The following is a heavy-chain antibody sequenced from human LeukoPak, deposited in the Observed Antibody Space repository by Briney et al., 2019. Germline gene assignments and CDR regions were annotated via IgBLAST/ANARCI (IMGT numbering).Heavy chain of an antibody. Sequence: GGSLRLSCAASGFTFSSYGMHWVRQAPGMGLEWVAVISYDGSNKYYADSVKGRFTISRDNSKNTLYLQMNSLRAEDTAVYYCAKNLDWGDSSGLGLDYWGQGTLVTVSS. CDR1: GFTFSSYG. CDR3: AKNLDWGDSSGLGLDY. J-gene: IGHJ4*02. D-gene: IGHD3-22*01. CDR2: ISYDGSNK. V-gene: IGHV3-30*18.